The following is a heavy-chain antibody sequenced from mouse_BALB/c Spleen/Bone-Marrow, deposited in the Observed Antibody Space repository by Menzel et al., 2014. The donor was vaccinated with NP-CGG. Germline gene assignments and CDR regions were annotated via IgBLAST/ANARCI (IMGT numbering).Heavy chain of an antibody. CDR1: GFSLTDYG. V-gene: IGHV2-6-7*01. CDR3: ARDRYGSSWAWFAY. D-gene: IGHD1-1*01. J-gene: IGHJ3*01. CDR2: IWGDGST. Sequence: VQGVESGPGLVAPSQSLSITCTVSGFSLTDYGINWVRQPPGKGLEWLGTIWGDGSTDYNSVLKSRLSISKDNSKSQVFFKMNSLQTDDTARYYCARDRYGSSWAWFAYWGQGTLVTVSA.